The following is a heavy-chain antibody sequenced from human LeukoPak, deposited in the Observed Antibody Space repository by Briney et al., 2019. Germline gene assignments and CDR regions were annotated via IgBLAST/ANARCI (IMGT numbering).Heavy chain of an antibody. Sequence: PGGSLRLSCAASGFTFSGYGMNGVRQAPGKGLKGVANIKQDGSEKYYVDSVKGRFTISRDNAKNSLYLQMNSLRAEDTAVYYCARGQWLALGYMDVWGKGTTVTVSS. CDR1: GFTFSGYG. J-gene: IGHJ6*03. CDR3: ARGQWLALGYMDV. D-gene: IGHD6-19*01. V-gene: IGHV3-7*01. CDR2: IKQDGSEK.